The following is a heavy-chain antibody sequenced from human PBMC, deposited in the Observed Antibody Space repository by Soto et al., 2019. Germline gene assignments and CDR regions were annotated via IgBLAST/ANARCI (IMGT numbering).Heavy chain of an antibody. D-gene: IGHD1-26*01. Sequence: QITLRESGPTRVRPTQPLTLTCSFSGFSLTTSGVGVGWIRQPPGKAPEWLAVIYWANAKRYSPSLKSRLYITTESSTNPVVLTTTNVDPVDTGTYYSAHRGLYSGTYWDGGYFDAWGQGTPVTVSS. J-gene: IGHJ4*02. CDR2: IYWANAK. CDR3: AHRGLYSGTYWDGGYFDA. V-gene: IGHV2-5*02. CDR1: GFSLTTSGVG.